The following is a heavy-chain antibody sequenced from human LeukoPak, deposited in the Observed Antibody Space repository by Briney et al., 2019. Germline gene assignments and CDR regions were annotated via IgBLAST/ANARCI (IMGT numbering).Heavy chain of an antibody. J-gene: IGHJ4*02. CDR1: GESMIGHY. CDR2: IHHSGGT. D-gene: IGHD3-10*01. Sequence: PSETLSLTCAVYGESMIGHYWTWIRQPPGKRLEWIGEIHHSGGTNSNPSLKNRLTMSIDMSKNQFSLKLKSVTAADTAVCYCARATASGSGRAYDHWAQGNLVPVSS. V-gene: IGHV4-34*01. CDR3: ARATASGSGRAYDH.